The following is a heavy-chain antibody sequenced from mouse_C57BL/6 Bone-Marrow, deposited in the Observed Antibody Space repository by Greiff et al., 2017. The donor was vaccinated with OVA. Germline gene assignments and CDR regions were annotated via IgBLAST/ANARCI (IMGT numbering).Heavy chain of an antibody. CDR2: ISSGGDYI. D-gene: IGHD1-1*01. V-gene: IGHV5-9-1*02. CDR1: GFTFSSYA. J-gene: IGHJ1*03. CDR3: TRDYGSSYPYWYFDV. Sequence: EVKLVESGEGLVKPGGSLKLSCAASGFTFSSYAMSWVRQTPEKRLEWVAYISSGGDYIYYADTVKGRFTISRDNARNTLYLQMSSLKSEDTAMYYCTRDYGSSYPYWYFDVWGTGTTVTVSS.